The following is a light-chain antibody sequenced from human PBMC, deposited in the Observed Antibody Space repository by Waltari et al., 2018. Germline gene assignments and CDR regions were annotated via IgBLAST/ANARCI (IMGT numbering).Light chain of an antibody. CDR3: EQSYSTPSDR. Sequence: DIQMTQSPSSLSASVGDRVTITCRASQSISSYLNWYQQKPGKAPKLLIYAASSLQSGVPSRFSGSGSGTDFTLTSSSLQPEDFATYYGEQSYSTPSDRFGDATTLEIK. CDR2: AAS. J-gene: IGKJ2*03. CDR1: QSISSY. V-gene: IGKV1-39*01.